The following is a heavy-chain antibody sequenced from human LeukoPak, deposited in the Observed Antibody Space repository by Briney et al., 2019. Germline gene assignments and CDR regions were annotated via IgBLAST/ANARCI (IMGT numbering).Heavy chain of an antibody. CDR1: GYSVSSGYY. Sequence: PSETLSLTCTVSGYSVSSGYYWGWIRQPPGKGLEWIGSMYHSGDTYYNPSLKSRVTISVDTSKNQFSLKLSSVTAADTAVYYCARDWQVAGTVPWFDPWGQGTLVTVSS. CDR3: ARDWQVAGTVPWFDP. CDR2: MYHSGDT. V-gene: IGHV4-38-2*02. J-gene: IGHJ5*02. D-gene: IGHD6-19*01.